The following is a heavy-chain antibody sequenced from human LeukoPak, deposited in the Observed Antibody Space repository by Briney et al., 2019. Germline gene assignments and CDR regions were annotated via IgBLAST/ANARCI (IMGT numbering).Heavy chain of an antibody. CDR3: ARVLGSSGWYLDY. D-gene: IGHD6-19*01. Sequence: SETLSLTCAAYGGSFSGYYWSWIRQPPGKGLEWIGEINHSGSTNYNPSLKSRVTISVDTSKNQFSLKLSSVTAADTAVYYCARVLGSSGWYLDYWGQGTLVTVSS. CDR2: INHSGST. V-gene: IGHV4-34*01. CDR1: GGSFSGYY. J-gene: IGHJ4*02.